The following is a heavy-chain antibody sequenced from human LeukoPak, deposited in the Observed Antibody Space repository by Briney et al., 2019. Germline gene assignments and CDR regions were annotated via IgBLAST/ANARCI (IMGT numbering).Heavy chain of an antibody. CDR3: ARVVYSGYDFRGAMDV. J-gene: IGHJ6*03. D-gene: IGHD5-12*01. Sequence: SETLSLTCTVSGGSITSGSYYWSWIRQPAGKGLEWIGRIYISGSTNYNPSLKSRVTISVDTSKNQFSLKLSSLTAADTAVYYCARVVYSGYDFRGAMDVWGKGTTVTVSS. V-gene: IGHV4-61*02. CDR2: IYISGST. CDR1: GGSITSGSYY.